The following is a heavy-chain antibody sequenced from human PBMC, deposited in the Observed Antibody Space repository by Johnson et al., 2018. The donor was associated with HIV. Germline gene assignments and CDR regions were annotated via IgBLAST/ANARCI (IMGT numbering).Heavy chain of an antibody. D-gene: IGHD3-10*01. CDR1: GFTFSSYA. V-gene: IGHV3-30*04. CDR3: ARVSYGSGSYYLDAFDM. J-gene: IGHJ3*02. CDR2: ISYDGSNK. Sequence: VQLVESGGGVVQPGRSLRLSCAASGFTFSSYAMHWVRQAPGKGLEWVAVISYDGSNKYYADSVKGRFTISRDNSKNTLYLQMKSLRAEDTALYYCARVSYGSGSYYLDAFDMWGQGTMVTVSS.